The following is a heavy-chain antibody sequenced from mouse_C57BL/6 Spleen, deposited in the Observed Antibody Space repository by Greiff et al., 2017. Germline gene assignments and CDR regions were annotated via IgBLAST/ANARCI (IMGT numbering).Heavy chain of an antibody. Sequence: VTLKESGAALVRPGASVKLSCTASGFNIKDDYMHWVKQRPEPGLEWIGWIDPENGDTEYASKFQGKATITADTSSTAAYLQLSSLTSEDTAVYYCTTTVVGYFDYWGQGTTLTVSS. CDR2: IDPENGDT. V-gene: IGHV14-4*01. CDR1: GFNIKDDY. J-gene: IGHJ2*01. D-gene: IGHD1-1*01. CDR3: TTTVVGYFDY.